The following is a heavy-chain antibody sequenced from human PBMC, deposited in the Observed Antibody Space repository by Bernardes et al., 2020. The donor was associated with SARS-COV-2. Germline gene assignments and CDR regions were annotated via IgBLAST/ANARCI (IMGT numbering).Heavy chain of an antibody. Sequence: GGSLRLSCVASGFIFSNYGMSWVRQAPGKGLVWVSFISGSGDGTYYADSVNGRVTIARDNSKNTVYLQLTRLRAEDTALYYCAKERGGGPADAFEYWGQGARVTVSS. CDR3: AKERGGGPADAFEY. J-gene: IGHJ4*02. D-gene: IGHD2-2*01. V-gene: IGHV3-23*01. CDR2: ISGSGDGT. CDR1: GFIFSNYG.